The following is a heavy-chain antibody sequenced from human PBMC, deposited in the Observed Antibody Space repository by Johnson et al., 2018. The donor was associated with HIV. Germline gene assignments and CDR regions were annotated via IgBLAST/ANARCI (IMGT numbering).Heavy chain of an antibody. D-gene: IGHD3-22*01. Sequence: VQLVESGGGLMQPGGSLRLSCAASGFIVSSNCMTWVRQAPGKGLEWVSVIYSGGSTYYVDSVKGRFTISRDNSKNTLCLQTNSLRVEDTAVYYCAKRGSTMIGGAGAFDIWGQGTMVTVSS. CDR2: IYSGGST. V-gene: IGHV3-53*01. CDR3: AKRGSTMIGGAGAFDI. J-gene: IGHJ3*02. CDR1: GFIVSSNC.